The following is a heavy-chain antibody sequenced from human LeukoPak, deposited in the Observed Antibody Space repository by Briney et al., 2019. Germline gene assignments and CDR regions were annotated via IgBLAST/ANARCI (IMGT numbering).Heavy chain of an antibody. V-gene: IGHV3-21*06. Sequence: GGSLRLSCTASGLTFSTSGFNWVRQAPGKGLEWVASIGPTGSDRYYADSIKGRFTISRDNANNFLYLQMNSLRAEDTAVYYCATETNGRHYDYWGQGTLLTVSS. CDR2: IGPTGSDR. J-gene: IGHJ4*02. CDR3: ATETNGRHYDY. CDR1: GLTFSTSG. D-gene: IGHD1-14*01.